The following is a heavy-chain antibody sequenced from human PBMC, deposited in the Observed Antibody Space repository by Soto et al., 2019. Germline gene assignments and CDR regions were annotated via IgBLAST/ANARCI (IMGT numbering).Heavy chain of an antibody. CDR3: ARDSSSGWYLY. CDR1: GFTFSSYA. D-gene: IGHD6-19*01. CDR2: ISYDGSNK. Sequence: QVQLVESGGGVVQPGRSLRLSCAASGFTFSSYAMHWVRQAPGKGLEWVAVISYDGSNKYYADSVKGRFTISRDNSKNTLYLQMNSRRAEDTAVYYCARDSSSGWYLYWGQGTLVTVSS. J-gene: IGHJ4*02. V-gene: IGHV3-30-3*01.